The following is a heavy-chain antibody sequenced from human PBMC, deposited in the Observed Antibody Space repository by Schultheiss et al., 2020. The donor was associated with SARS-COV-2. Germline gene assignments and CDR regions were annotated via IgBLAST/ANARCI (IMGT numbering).Heavy chain of an antibody. Sequence: GGSLRLSCAASGFTFSSYWMSWVRQAPGKGLEWVANIKQDGSEKYYVDSVKGRFTISRDNAKNSLYLQMNSLRAEDTAVYYRARLDGVPAAAYYYYGMDVWGQGTTVTVSS. CDR3: ARLDGVPAAAYYYYGMDV. V-gene: IGHV3-7*03. J-gene: IGHJ6*02. CDR1: GFTFSSYW. D-gene: IGHD2-2*01. CDR2: IKQDGSEK.